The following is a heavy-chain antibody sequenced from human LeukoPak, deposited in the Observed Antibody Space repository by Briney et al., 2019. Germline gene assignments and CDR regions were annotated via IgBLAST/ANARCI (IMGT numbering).Heavy chain of an antibody. D-gene: IGHD2-15*01. CDR1: GGSLSSGNSY. V-gene: IGHV4-61*01. Sequence: PSETLSLTCTVSGGSLSSGNSYWGWIRQPPGKGLEWIGYIYYSGSTNYNPSLKSRVTISVDTSKNQFSLKLSSVTAADTAVYYCAAQDGYGMDVWGQGTTVTVSS. CDR3: AAQDGYGMDV. CDR2: IYYSGST. J-gene: IGHJ6*02.